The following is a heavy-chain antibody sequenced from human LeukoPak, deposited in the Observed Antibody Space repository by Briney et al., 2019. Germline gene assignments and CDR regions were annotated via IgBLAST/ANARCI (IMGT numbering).Heavy chain of an antibody. CDR2: INANSGGI. CDR3: ARDQATVATPWWDH. Sequence: SVKVSCKASGYTFTGYYVHWVRQAPGQGLEWMGWINANSGGINYGQKFQGRVTMTRDSSISTAYMELSRLRSDDTAVYFCARDQATVATPWWDHWGQGTLVTVSS. D-gene: IGHD4-23*01. V-gene: IGHV1-2*02. J-gene: IGHJ4*02. CDR1: GYTFTGYY.